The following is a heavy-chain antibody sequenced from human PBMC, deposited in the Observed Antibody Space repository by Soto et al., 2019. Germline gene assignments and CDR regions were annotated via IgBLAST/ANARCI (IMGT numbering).Heavy chain of an antibody. CDR3: ARVPEDIVVVPAAIYWFDP. D-gene: IGHD2-2*01. V-gene: IGHV3-48*01. Sequence: GALRLSCAASGFTFSSYSMNWVHQAPGKGLEWVSYISSSSSTIYYADSVKGRFTISRDNAKNSLYLQMNSLRAEDTAVYYCARVPEDIVVVPAAIYWFDPWGQGTLVTVSS. CDR1: GFTFSSYS. CDR2: ISSSSSTI. J-gene: IGHJ5*02.